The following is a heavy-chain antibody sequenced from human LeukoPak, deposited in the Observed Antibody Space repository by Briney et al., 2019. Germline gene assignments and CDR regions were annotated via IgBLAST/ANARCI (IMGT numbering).Heavy chain of an antibody. J-gene: IGHJ4*02. V-gene: IGHV1-3*01. Sequence: GASVKVSCKASGYTFTSYAMHWVRQAPGQRLEWMGWINAGNGNTKYSQKFQGRVTITRDTSASTAYMELSSLRSEDTAVYYCARVVGYSYGGDYYFDSCGQGTLVTVSS. CDR1: GYTFTSYA. CDR3: ARVVGYSYGGDYYFDS. CDR2: INAGNGNT. D-gene: IGHD5-18*01.